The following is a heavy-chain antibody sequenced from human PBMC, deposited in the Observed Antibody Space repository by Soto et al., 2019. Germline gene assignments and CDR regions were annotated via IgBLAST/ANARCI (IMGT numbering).Heavy chain of an antibody. CDR2: ISGSGGST. CDR1: GFTFSSYA. J-gene: IGHJ4*02. Sequence: PGGSLRLSCAASGFTFSSYAMSWVRQAPGKGLEWVSAISGSGGSTYYADSVKGRFTISRDNSKNTLYLQMNSLRAEDTAVYYCAKGLGTIFGVVIIEYYFEYWGQGTLVTVSS. V-gene: IGHV3-23*01. CDR3: AKGLGTIFGVVIIEYYFEY. D-gene: IGHD3-3*01.